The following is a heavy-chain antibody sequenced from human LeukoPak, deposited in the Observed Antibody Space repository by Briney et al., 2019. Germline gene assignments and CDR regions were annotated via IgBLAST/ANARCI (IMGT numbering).Heavy chain of an antibody. J-gene: IGHJ4*02. CDR1: GFTFSNAW. V-gene: IGHV3-23*01. CDR3: AKETPYYDILTGYLN. CDR2: ISGSGGST. Sequence: GGSLRLSCAASGFTFSNAWMSWVRQAPGKGLEWVSAISGSGGSTYYADSVKGRFTISRDNSKNTLYLQMNSLRAEDTAVYYCAKETPYYDILTGYLNWGQGTLVTVSS. D-gene: IGHD3-9*01.